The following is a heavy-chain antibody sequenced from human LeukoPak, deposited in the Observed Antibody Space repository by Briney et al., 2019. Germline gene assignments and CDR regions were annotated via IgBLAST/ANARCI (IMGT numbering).Heavy chain of an antibody. CDR3: ANKVAAAGMLDY. J-gene: IGHJ4*02. Sequence: SETLSLTCAVYGGSFSGYYWSWIRQPPGKGLEWIGEVNHSGSTNYNPSLKSRVTISVDTSKNQFSLKLSSVTAADTAVYYCANKVAAAGMLDYWGQGTLVTVSS. D-gene: IGHD6-13*01. CDR2: VNHSGST. CDR1: GGSFSGYY. V-gene: IGHV4-34*01.